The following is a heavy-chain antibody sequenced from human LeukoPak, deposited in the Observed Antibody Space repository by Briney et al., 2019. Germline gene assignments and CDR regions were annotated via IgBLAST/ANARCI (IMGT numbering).Heavy chain of an antibody. Sequence: SETLSLTCAVYGGSFSGYYWSWIRQPPGKGLEWIGEINHSGSTNYNPSLKSRVTISVGTSKNQFSLKLSSVTAADTAVYYCTRGYHGSGSYGSSYNWFDPWGQGTLVTVSS. CDR3: TRGYHGSGSYGSSYNWFDP. D-gene: IGHD3-10*01. CDR1: GGSFSGYY. CDR2: INHSGST. J-gene: IGHJ5*02. V-gene: IGHV4-34*01.